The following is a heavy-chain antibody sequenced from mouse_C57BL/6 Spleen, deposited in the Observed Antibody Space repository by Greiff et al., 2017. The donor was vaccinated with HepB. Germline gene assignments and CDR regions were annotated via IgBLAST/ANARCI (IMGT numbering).Heavy chain of an antibody. D-gene: IGHD3-1*01. Sequence: EVNLVESGGGLVKPGGSLKLSCAASGFTFSSYTMSWVRPTPEKRLEWVATISGGGGNTYYPDSVKGRFTISRDNAKNTLYLQMSSLRSADTALYYCARHYSGDGFAYWGQGTLVTVSA. CDR2: ISGGGGNT. CDR1: GFTFSSYT. V-gene: IGHV5-9*01. J-gene: IGHJ3*01. CDR3: ARHYSGDGFAY.